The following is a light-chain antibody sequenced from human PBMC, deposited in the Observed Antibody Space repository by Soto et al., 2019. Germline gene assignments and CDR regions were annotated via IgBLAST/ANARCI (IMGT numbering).Light chain of an antibody. CDR3: GTWDSSLSAYV. Sequence: QSVLTQPPSVSAAPGQKVTISRSGSSSNIGNNYVSWYQQLPGTAPKLLIYDNNKRPPGIPDRFSGSKSGTSATLGITGLQTGDEADYYCGTWDSSLSAYVFGTGTKVTVL. V-gene: IGLV1-51*01. J-gene: IGLJ1*01. CDR2: DNN. CDR1: SSNIGNNY.